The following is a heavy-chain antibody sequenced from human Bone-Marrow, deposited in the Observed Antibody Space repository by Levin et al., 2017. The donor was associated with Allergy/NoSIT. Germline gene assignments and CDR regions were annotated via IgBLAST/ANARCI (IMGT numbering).Heavy chain of an antibody. V-gene: IGHV1-8*01. CDR2: MNPNSGNR. CDR1: GYTFTSYD. J-gene: IGHJ4*02. D-gene: IGHD3/OR15-3a*01. Sequence: ASVKVSCKTSGYTFTSYDINWVRQATGQGLEWMAWMNPNSGNRGYAPKFQGRVTMTSDTSKSTVYMELSSLTSDDTAVYYCGRGPNCRETTDCNVDYWGQGTLVTVSS. CDR3: GRGPNCRETTDCNVDY.